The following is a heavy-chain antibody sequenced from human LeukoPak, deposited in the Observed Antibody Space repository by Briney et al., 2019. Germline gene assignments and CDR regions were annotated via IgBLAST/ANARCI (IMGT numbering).Heavy chain of an antibody. J-gene: IGHJ4*02. V-gene: IGHV4-39*01. CDR1: GGSMGSSSYY. D-gene: IGHD1-7*01. CDR3: AGKNYYYFDY. Sequence: SETLSLTCSVSGGSMGSSSYYWGWVRQPPGKGLEWIGNIYYSGSTFYNPSLKSRVTISVDTSKNQFSLRLSSVTAADTAVYYCAGKNYYYFDYWSQGALVTVSS. CDR2: IYYSGST.